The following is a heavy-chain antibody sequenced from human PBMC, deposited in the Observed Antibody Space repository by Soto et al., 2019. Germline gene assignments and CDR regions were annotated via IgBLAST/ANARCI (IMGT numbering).Heavy chain of an antibody. J-gene: IGHJ4*02. D-gene: IGHD6-19*01. CDR2: INGGNGNT. CDR1: GYTFTNYA. CDR3: ARDGAVTGNINFDC. V-gene: IGHV1-3*01. Sequence: ASVKVSCKASGYTFTNYAMHWVRQAPGQRLEWMGWINGGNGNTKYSQKFRDRVTITRDTSASTAYTELSSLTSEDAGVYYCARDGAVTGNINFDCWGQGTLVTVSS.